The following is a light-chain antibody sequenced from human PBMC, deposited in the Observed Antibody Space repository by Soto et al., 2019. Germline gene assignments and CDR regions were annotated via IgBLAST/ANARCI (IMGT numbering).Light chain of an antibody. Sequence: QSVLTQPPSISGAPGQRVTITCTGSDSNIGASYDVNWYPHLPGAAPNLLIYETDNRPSGVPDRFSASRSGASASLAIDKLQTGDEGDYYCQSYGSGLSVVFGGGTKLTVL. CDR2: ETD. CDR3: QSYGSGLSVV. J-gene: IGLJ2*01. V-gene: IGLV1-40*01. CDR1: DSNIGASYD.